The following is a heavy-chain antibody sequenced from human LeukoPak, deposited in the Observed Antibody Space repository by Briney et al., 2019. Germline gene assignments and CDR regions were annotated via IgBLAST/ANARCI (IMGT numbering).Heavy chain of an antibody. D-gene: IGHD3-10*01. CDR1: GGSFSGYY. CDR3: ARAEYSYRTNKMVRGARGYHWYFDL. CDR2: INHSGST. Sequence: SETLSLTCAVYGGSFSGYYWSWIRQPPGKGLEWIGEINHSGSTNYNPSLKSRVTISVDTSKNQFSLKLSSVTAADTAVYYCARAEYSYRTNKMVRGARGYHWYFDLWGRGTLVTVSS. J-gene: IGHJ2*01. V-gene: IGHV4-34*01.